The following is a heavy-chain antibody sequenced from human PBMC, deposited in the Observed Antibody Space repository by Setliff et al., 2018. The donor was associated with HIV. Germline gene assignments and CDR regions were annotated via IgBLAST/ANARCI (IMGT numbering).Heavy chain of an antibody. J-gene: IGHJ6*03. CDR2: INPNGGRT. CDR1: GDTFPKYY. V-gene: IGHV1-46*01. Sequence: ASVKVSCKAPGDTFPKYYLHWVRQAPGQGLEWMGIINPNGGRTTYAQKFQGRVTMTRATSTSTVYMELSSLTSEDTAIYFCARAVSTLIRGVTLNHFYYIDVWGTGTTVTVSS. D-gene: IGHD3-10*01. CDR3: ARAVSTLIRGVTLNHFYYIDV.